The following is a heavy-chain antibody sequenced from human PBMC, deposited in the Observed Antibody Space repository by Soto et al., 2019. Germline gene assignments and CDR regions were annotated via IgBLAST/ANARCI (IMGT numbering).Heavy chain of an antibody. CDR1: GFAFSSYA. J-gene: IGHJ4*02. V-gene: IGHV3-23*01. D-gene: IGHD5-12*01. CDR3: AKDLGPFSGYDPFDY. Sequence: EVQLLESGGGLVQPGGSLRLSCAASGFAFSSYAMNWVRQAPGKGLEWVSSLSGSGGNTYYADSGKGRFTISRDNSKNTLYLQMNSLRGEHTALYYCAKDLGPFSGYDPFDYWGQGTLVTVSS. CDR2: LSGSGGNT.